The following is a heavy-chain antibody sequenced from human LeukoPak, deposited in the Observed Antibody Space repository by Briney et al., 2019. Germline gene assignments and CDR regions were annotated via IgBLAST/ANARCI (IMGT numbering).Heavy chain of an antibody. CDR1: GFTFSSYG. Sequence: PGGSLRLSCAASGFTFSSYGMTWVRQAPGKGLEWISGTSGGGGSTYYANSVKGRFTISRDNSRSTLYLQMNSLRADDTAVYYCGRTIAQYSNSWLYYFYGLDVWGQGTTVTVSS. CDR2: TSGGGGST. CDR3: GRTIAQYSNSWLYYFYGLDV. V-gene: IGHV3-23*01. J-gene: IGHJ6*02. D-gene: IGHD6-13*01.